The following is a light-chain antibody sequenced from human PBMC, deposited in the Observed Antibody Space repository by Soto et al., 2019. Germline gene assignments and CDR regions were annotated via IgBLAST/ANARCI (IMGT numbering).Light chain of an antibody. J-gene: IGLJ2*01. CDR2: GNS. V-gene: IGLV1-40*01. CDR3: QSYDSSPRYVV. CDR1: SSNIGAGYD. Sequence: QSVLTQPPSVSGAPGQRVTISCTGSSSNIGAGYDVHWYQQLPGTAPKLLIYGNSNRPSGVPDRFSGSKSGTSASLAITGLQAEDEADYYCQSYDSSPRYVVFGGGPKVTVL.